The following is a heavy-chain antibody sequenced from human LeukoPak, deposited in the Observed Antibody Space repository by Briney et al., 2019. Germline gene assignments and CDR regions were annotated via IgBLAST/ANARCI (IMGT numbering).Heavy chain of an antibody. CDR1: GFTFKDYG. D-gene: IGHD1-26*01. CDR3: AKHMRATNTYSFFGLDV. Sequence: GGSLRLSCAATGFTFKDYGMHWVRQPPGKGLEWVSSINWNGGGTDYADSVKGRFTISRDNAKNSPYLQLSSLRPEDTALYYCAKHMRATNTYSFFGLDVWGQGTTVTVSS. J-gene: IGHJ6*02. CDR2: INWNGGGT. V-gene: IGHV3-9*01.